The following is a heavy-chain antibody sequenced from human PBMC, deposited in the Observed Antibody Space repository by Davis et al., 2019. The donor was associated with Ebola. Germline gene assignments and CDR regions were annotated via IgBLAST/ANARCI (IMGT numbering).Heavy chain of an antibody. CDR2: ISTSSSYT. CDR3: AREYYDFWRGFTSYHYYGMDV. V-gene: IGHV3-11*06. Sequence: GESLKISCAASGFTFSDYYMSWIRQAPGKGLEWVSYISTSSSYTNYADCVKGRFTISRGNAKNSLYLQMNSLRAEDTAVYYCAREYYDFWRGFTSYHYYGMDVWGQGTTVTVSS. J-gene: IGHJ6*02. CDR1: GFTFSDYY. D-gene: IGHD3-3*01.